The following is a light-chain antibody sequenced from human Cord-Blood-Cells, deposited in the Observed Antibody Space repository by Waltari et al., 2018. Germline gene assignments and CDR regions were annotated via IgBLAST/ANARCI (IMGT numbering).Light chain of an antibody. CDR3: QQYNNWPPIT. CDR1: QSVSSN. V-gene: IGKV3-15*01. CDR2: GAS. Sequence: EIVMTQSPATLSVSPGERATFSCRASQSVSSNLPWYQQKPGQAPRLLSYGASTRATGIPARFSGSGSGTEFTLTISSLQSEDFAVYYCQQYNNWPPITFGQGTRLEIK. J-gene: IGKJ5*01.